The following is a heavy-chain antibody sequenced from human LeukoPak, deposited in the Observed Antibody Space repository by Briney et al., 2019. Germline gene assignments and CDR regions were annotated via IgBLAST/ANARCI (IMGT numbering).Heavy chain of an antibody. CDR1: GGSISSGRYY. Sequence: PSEALSLTCSVSGGSISSGRYYWTWIRQPAGTGLEWIGRLYTNDTTNYDLSLESRVSISVDTSKSQFYLQLTSVTAADTAVYFCARGVVTDDYYMDVWGKGITIIVSS. D-gene: IGHD2-21*02. J-gene: IGHJ6*03. V-gene: IGHV4-61*02. CDR3: ARGVVTDDYYMDV. CDR2: LYTNDTT.